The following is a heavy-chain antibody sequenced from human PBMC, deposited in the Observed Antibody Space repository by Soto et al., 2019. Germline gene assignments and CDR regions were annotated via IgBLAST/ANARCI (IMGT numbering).Heavy chain of an antibody. CDR2: IKQEGSEK. CDR3: ARGKAYGDSEDY. V-gene: IGHV3-7*03. CDR1: GFTFSNYW. J-gene: IGHJ4*02. Sequence: GGSLRLSCAASGFTFSNYWMSWVRQAPGKGLEWVANIKQEGSEKYYVDSVKGRFTISRDNAKNSLFLQMNSLRAEDTAVYYCARGKAYGDSEDYWGQGTLVTVSS. D-gene: IGHD4-17*01.